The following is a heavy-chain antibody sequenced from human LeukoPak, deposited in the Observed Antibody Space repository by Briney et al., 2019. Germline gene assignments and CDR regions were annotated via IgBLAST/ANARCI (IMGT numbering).Heavy chain of an antibody. CDR1: GYTFTSYY. CDR2: INPSGGST. J-gene: IGHJ5*02. Sequence: GASVKVSCKASGYTFTSYYMHWVRQPPGQGLEWMGIINPSGGSTSYAQKFQGRVTMTRDMSTSTVYMELSSLRSEDTAVYYCAREGREYDFWSGYHPDNWFDPWGQGTLVTVSS. D-gene: IGHD3-3*01. CDR3: AREGREYDFWSGYHPDNWFDP. V-gene: IGHV1-46*01.